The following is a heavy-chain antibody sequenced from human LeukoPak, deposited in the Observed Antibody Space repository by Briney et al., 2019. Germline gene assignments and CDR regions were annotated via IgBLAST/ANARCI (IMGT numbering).Heavy chain of an antibody. V-gene: IGHV3-53*01. CDR2: IYSGGST. CDR3: ARVKVRQGVLRYFRSGMYMDV. D-gene: IGHD3-9*01. J-gene: IGHJ6*03. CDR1: GFTFSSYT. Sequence: GGSLRLSCAASGFTFSSYTMNWVRQAPGKGLEWVSVIYSGGSTYYADSVKGRFTISRDNSKNTLYLQMNSLRAEDTAVYYCARVKVRQGVLRYFRSGMYMDVWGKGTTVTISS.